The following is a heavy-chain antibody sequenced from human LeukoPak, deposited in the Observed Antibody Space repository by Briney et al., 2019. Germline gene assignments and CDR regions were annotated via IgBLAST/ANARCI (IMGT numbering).Heavy chain of an antibody. V-gene: IGHV1-2*02. CDR1: GYTFTAYY. CDR2: INPNSGDT. D-gene: IGHD2-21*01. CDR3: ARGEGIAYRVDY. J-gene: IGHJ4*02. Sequence: GASVKVSCKASGYTFTAYYMHWVRQAPGQGLEWMGWINPNSGDTKIGQKFQGRVTMTRDTSISTAYMELSSLRSDDTAVYYCARGEGIAYRVDYWGQGTLVTVSP.